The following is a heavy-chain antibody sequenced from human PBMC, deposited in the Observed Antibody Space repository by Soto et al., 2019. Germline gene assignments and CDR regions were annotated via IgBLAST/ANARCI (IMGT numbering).Heavy chain of an antibody. CDR1: GFTFSSYA. Sequence: GGSLRLSCAASGFTFSSYAMHWVRQAPGKGLEWVAVISYDGSNKYYADSVEGRFTISRDISKNTLYLQMNSLRAEDMAVYYCAGVRHYRSSSTHRPARDRDVNYYYGMDVWGQGTTVTVSS. CDR2: ISYDGSNK. D-gene: IGHD6-6*01. CDR3: AGVRHYRSSSTHRPARDRDVNYYYGMDV. J-gene: IGHJ6*02. V-gene: IGHV3-30-3*01.